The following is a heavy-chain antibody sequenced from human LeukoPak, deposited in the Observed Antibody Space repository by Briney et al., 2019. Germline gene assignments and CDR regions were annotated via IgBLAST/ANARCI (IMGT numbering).Heavy chain of an antibody. D-gene: IGHD3-3*01. CDR2: INPNSGDT. Sequence: ASVKVSCKASGYTFTGYYMHWVRQAPGQGLEWMGWINPNSGDTKYAQKFQGRVTMTRDTSISTAYMELSRLRSDDTAVYYCARVDPYDFWSGYHYYMDVWGKGTTVTVSS. CDR1: GYTFTGYY. V-gene: IGHV1-2*02. CDR3: ARVDPYDFWSGYHYYMDV. J-gene: IGHJ6*03.